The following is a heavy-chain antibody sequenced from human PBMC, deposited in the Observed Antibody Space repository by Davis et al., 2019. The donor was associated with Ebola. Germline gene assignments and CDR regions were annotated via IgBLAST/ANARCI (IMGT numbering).Heavy chain of an antibody. Sequence: PGGSLRLSCAASGFTFSSYWMSWVRQAPGKGLEWVANIKQDGSEKYYVDSVKGRFTISRDNSKNTLYLQMNSLRAEDTATYYCAIKKYYYDTSGNGWFGTWGQGTLVSVSS. CDR1: GFTFSSYW. V-gene: IGHV3-7*01. CDR3: AIKKYYYDTSGNGWFGT. CDR2: IKQDGSEK. J-gene: IGHJ5*02. D-gene: IGHD3-22*01.